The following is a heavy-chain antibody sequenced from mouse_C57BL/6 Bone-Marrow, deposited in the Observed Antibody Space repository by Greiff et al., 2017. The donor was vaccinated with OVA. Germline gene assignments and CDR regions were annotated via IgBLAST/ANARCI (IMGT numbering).Heavy chain of an antibody. CDR3: ARWGGWLLYWYFDV. Sequence: QVQLQQPGAELVMPGASVKLSCKASGYTFTSYWMHWVKQRPGQGLEWIGEIDPSDSYTNYNQKVKGKSTLTVDKSSSTAYMQLSSLTSEDSAVYYCARWGGWLLYWYFDVWGTGTTVTVSS. J-gene: IGHJ1*03. V-gene: IGHV1-69*01. CDR2: IDPSDSYT. CDR1: GYTFTSYW. D-gene: IGHD2-3*01.